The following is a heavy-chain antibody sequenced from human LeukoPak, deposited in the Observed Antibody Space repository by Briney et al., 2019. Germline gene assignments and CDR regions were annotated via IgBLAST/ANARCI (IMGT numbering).Heavy chain of an antibody. J-gene: IGHJ4*02. CDR2: ISYDGSNK. CDR3: AKVSGYSSGWVCDY. V-gene: IGHV3-30*04. D-gene: IGHD6-19*01. Sequence: GGSLRLSCAASGFTFSSYAMHWVRQAPGKGPEWVAVISYDGSNKYYADSVKGRFTISRDNSKNTLYLQMNSLRAEDTAVYYCAKVSGYSSGWVCDYWGQGTLVTVSS. CDR1: GFTFSSYA.